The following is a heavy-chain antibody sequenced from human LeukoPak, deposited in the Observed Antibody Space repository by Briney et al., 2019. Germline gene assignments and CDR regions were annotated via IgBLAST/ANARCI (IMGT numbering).Heavy chain of an antibody. CDR1: GFTFNSYA. CDR2: VSDSGDYT. J-gene: IGHJ4*02. Sequence: PGRSLRLSCAASGFTFNSYAMTWVRQAPGKGLEWVSSVSDSGDYTYYADSVKGRFTISRDNSKNTLYLQVNSLRAEDTAVYYCAKAPISKDCSGGSCYLFDYWGQGTLVTVSS. D-gene: IGHD2-15*01. CDR3: AKAPISKDCSGGSCYLFDY. V-gene: IGHV3-23*01.